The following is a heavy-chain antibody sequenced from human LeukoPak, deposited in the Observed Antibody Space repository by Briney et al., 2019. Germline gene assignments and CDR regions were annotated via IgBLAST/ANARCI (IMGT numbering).Heavy chain of an antibody. Sequence: ASVKVSCKASGYTFTSYYMHWVRQAPGQGLEWMGIINPSGGSTSYAQKFQGRVTMTTDTSTSTAYMELRSLRSDDTAVYYCARTAAGDDYWGQGTLVTVSS. CDR3: ARTAAGDDY. V-gene: IGHV1-46*01. CDR1: GYTFTSYY. D-gene: IGHD6-13*01. J-gene: IGHJ4*02. CDR2: INPSGGST.